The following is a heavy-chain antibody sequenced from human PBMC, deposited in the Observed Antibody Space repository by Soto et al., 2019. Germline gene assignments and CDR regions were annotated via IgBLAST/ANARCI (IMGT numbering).Heavy chain of an antibody. J-gene: IGHJ6*02. D-gene: IGHD5-18*01. CDR3: ATDALQTSMALEV. Sequence: QVQLLQSGAEVKKPGSSVQVSCTTSGGAFKTFAFSWVRQAPGQGLEWLGGIVPLFGTPNYEARFQGRLSITADESTNTVHMQLNSLHSDDTAVYYCATDALQTSMALEVWGQGTTITVSS. CDR2: IVPLFGTP. V-gene: IGHV1-69*01. CDR1: GGAFKTFA.